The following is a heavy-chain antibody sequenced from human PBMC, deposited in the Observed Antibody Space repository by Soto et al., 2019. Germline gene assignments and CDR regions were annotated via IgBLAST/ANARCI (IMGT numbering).Heavy chain of an antibody. Sequence: QVPLVQSGAEVKKPGASVKVSCKASGYTFTSYGISWVRQAPGQGLEWMGWISAYNGNTNYAQKLQGRVTMTTDTSTSTAYMELRSLRSDDTAVYYCARDWGGYSSGWYLGRYFDLWGRGTLVTVSS. CDR3: ARDWGGYSSGWYLGRYFDL. V-gene: IGHV1-18*01. D-gene: IGHD6-19*01. J-gene: IGHJ2*01. CDR1: GYTFTSYG. CDR2: ISAYNGNT.